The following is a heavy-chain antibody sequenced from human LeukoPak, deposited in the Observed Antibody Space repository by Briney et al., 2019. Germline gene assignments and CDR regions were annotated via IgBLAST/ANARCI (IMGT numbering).Heavy chain of an antibody. D-gene: IGHD3-3*01. J-gene: IGHJ6*04. CDR3: AGIPVFGVVLHQEPV. V-gene: IGHV1-69*10. CDR1: GYTFTSYG. Sequence: GASVKVSCKASGYTFTSYGIGWVRQAPGQGLEWMGVFIPVLGTANSTQNFQDRVSITADISTHTVYMELSSLKSEDTAVYFCAGIPVFGVVLHQEPVWGKGTTVTVSS. CDR2: FIPVLGTA.